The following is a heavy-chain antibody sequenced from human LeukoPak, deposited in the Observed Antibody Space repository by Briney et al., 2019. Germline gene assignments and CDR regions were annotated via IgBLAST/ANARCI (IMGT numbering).Heavy chain of an antibody. V-gene: IGHV1-18*01. CDR3: ARRMIVVVGRMNPAPLAGAFDI. CDR2: ITPYNGNT. Sequence: ASVKVSCKASGYTFTNFGISWVRQAPGQGLEWMGWITPYNGNTNYAQKFQGRVTMTRDMSTSTVYMELSSLRSEDTAVYYCARRMIVVVGRMNPAPLAGAFDIWGQGTMVTVSS. J-gene: IGHJ3*02. D-gene: IGHD3-22*01. CDR1: GYTFTNFG.